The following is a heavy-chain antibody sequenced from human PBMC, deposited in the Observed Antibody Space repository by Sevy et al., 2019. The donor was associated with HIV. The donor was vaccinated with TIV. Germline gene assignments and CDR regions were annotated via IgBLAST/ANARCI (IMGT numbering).Heavy chain of an antibody. J-gene: IGHJ3*02. V-gene: IGHV4-59*08. Sequence: KQSQTLSLTCTVSGGSISDYYWSWIRQPPGKGLEWIGYFYYGSGTTNYNPSLKSRVTISIEPSKNQFSLKVSSVTAADTAVYYCARQGATVTTLYAFHIWGQGTMVTVSS. CDR1: GGSISDYY. CDR3: ARQGATVTTLYAFHI. CDR2: FYYGSGTT. D-gene: IGHD4-4*01.